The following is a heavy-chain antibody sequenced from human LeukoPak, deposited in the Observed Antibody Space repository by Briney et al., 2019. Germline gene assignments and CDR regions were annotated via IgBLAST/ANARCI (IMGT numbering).Heavy chain of an antibody. CDR2: ISSSSSYI. V-gene: IGHV3-21*01. D-gene: IGHD2-8*01. J-gene: IGHJ4*02. Sequence: KAGGSLRLSCAASGFTFSSYSMNWVRQAPGKGLEWVSSISSSSSYIYYAGSVKGRFTISRDNAKNSLCLQMNSLRAEDTAVYYCARDWTNLRVGKTGDYWGQGTLVTVSS. CDR3: ARDWTNLRVGKTGDY. CDR1: GFTFSSYS.